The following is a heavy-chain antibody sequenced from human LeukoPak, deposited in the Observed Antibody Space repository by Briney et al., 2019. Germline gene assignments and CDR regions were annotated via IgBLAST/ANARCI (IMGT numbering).Heavy chain of an antibody. CDR2: ISSSSSYI. CDR3: ASSASEWFGELNY. V-gene: IGHV3-21*01. D-gene: IGHD3-10*01. J-gene: IGHJ4*02. CDR1: GFTVSSNY. Sequence: GGSLRLSCAASGFTVSSNYMSWVRQAPGKGLEWVSSISSSSSYIYYADSVKGRFTISRDNAKNSLYLQMNSLRAEDTAVYYCASSASEWFGELNYWGQGTLVTVSS.